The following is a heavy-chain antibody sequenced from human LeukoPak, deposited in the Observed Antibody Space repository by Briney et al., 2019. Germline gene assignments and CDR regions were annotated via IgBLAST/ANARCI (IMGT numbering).Heavy chain of an antibody. CDR3: ARSSVGTTGNHFDY. CDR2: IYYSGNT. J-gene: IGHJ4*02. Sequence: PSETLSLTCTVSGGSISSSSSYWGWIRQPPGGGLEWIGSIYYSGNTYYNPSLKSRVTMSVDTSKNQFFLKLNSVTAADTAVYYCARSSVGTTGNHFDYWGQGTLVTVSS. D-gene: IGHD1-26*01. CDR1: GGSISSSSSY. V-gene: IGHV4-39*07.